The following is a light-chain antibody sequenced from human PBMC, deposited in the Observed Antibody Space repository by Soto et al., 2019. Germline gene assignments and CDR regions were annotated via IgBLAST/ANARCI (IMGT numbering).Light chain of an antibody. Sequence: QAVVTQPPSVSGAPGQRVTISCTGSSSNIGSTYDVQWYQQLPGTAPKLLIHGNTNRPSGVPDRFSGSKSGTSASLAITGLQAADEADYYCQSYDDSLSVHYVFGTGTKVTVL. CDR2: GNT. CDR1: SSNIGSTYD. J-gene: IGLJ1*01. V-gene: IGLV1-40*01. CDR3: QSYDDSLSVHYV.